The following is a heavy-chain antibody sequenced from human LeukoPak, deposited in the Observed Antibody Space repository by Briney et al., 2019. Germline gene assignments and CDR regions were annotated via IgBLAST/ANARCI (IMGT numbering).Heavy chain of an antibody. J-gene: IGHJ6*03. Sequence: GGSLRLSCAASGFTFSNAWMSWVRQAPGKGLEWVGRIKSKTDGGTTDYAAPVKGRFTISRDDSKNTLYLQMNSLKTEDTAVYYCTTDRPYGDYLWYYYYMDVWGKGTTVTVSS. V-gene: IGHV3-15*01. CDR2: IKSKTDGGTT. CDR3: TTDRPYGDYLWYYYYMDV. D-gene: IGHD4-17*01. CDR1: GFTFSNAW.